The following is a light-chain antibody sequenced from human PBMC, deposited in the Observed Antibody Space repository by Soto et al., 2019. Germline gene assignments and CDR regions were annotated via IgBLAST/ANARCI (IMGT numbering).Light chain of an antibody. CDR1: TGSVTSGHS. CDR3: LLTYPGVGRV. J-gene: IGLJ2*01. V-gene: IGLV7-46*01. CDR2: ETS. Sequence: QTVVSQEPSLTVSPGGTVTLTCGSSTGSVTSGHSPYWFQQRPGQAPRTLIYETSNKHSWTPARFSGSLLGGKAALILSGAQSEDEADYYCLLTYPGVGRVFGGGTKLTVL.